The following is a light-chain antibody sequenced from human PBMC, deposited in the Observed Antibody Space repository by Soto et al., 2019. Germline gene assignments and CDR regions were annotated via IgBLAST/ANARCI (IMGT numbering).Light chain of an antibody. J-gene: IGKJ1*01. CDR3: QQYNAYPWT. CDR2: DAS. V-gene: IGKV1-5*01. CDR1: QSISSW. Sequence: DIQMTQSPSTLSASVGDRVTITCRASQSISSWLAWYQQKPGKAPKLLMYDASSLDSGVTSRFSGSGSGTEFTLTISSLQPDDFATYYCQQYNAYPWTFGQGTKVEIK.